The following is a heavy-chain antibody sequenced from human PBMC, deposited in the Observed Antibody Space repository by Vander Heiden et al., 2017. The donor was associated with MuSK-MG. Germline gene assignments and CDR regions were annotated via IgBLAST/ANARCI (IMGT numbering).Heavy chain of an antibody. CDR2: INHSGST. J-gene: IGHJ1*01. Sequence: QVQLQQWGAGLLKPSETLSLTCAVYGGSFSGYYWSWIRQPPGKGLEWIGEINHSGSTNYNPSLKSRVTISVDTSKNQFSLKLSSGTAADTAVYYWARVAPGRYYDFGSGDPQVGYFQHWGQGTLVTVSS. CDR3: ARVAPGRYYDFGSGDPQVGYFQH. CDR1: GGSFSGYY. V-gene: IGHV4-34*01. D-gene: IGHD3-3*01.